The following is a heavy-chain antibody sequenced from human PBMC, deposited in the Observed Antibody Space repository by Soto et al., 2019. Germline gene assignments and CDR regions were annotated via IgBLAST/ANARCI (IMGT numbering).Heavy chain of an antibody. D-gene: IGHD3-16*01. CDR1: GGSISSYY. V-gene: IGHV4-59*08. CDR2: IYYSGST. Sequence: ETLSLTCTHSGGSISSYYWSWLRQPPGKGLEWIGYIYYSGSTNYNPSLKSRVTISVDTSKNQFSLKLSSVTAADTSVYYCARRWGDYFDYWGQGTLVTVSS. J-gene: IGHJ4*02. CDR3: ARRWGDYFDY.